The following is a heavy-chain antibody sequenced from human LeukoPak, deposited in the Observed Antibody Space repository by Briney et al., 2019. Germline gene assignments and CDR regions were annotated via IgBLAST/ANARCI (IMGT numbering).Heavy chain of an antibody. Sequence: GESLKISCKGSGYGFSSYWIGWVRQMPGKGLEWMGIIYPADSDTRYSPSFQGQVTISVDKSINTAYLQWSSLKASDTAMYYCARSYLAAAANDYWGQGTLVTVSS. CDR2: IYPADSDT. J-gene: IGHJ4*02. CDR1: GYGFSSYW. CDR3: ARSYLAAAANDY. D-gene: IGHD6-25*01. V-gene: IGHV5-51*01.